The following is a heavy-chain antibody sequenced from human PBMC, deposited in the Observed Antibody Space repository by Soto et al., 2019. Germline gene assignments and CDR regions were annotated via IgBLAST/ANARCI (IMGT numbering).Heavy chain of an antibody. V-gene: IGHV3-21*01. CDR1: GFSFSVSA. CDR3: AKAYQDLSEPNQYFQH. D-gene: IGHD1-26*01. CDR2: ISHDGTYK. Sequence: PEGSLRLSCAASGFSFSVSAMNWVRRAPGQGLEWVTFISHDGTYKYYADSVRGRFTISRDNAKNSVFLQMNSLRAEDSAIYYCAKAYQDLSEPNQYFQHGDQDTLLTVFS. J-gene: IGHJ1*01.